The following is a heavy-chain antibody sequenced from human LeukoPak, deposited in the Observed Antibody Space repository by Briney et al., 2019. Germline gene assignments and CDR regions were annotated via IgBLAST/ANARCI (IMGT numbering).Heavy chain of an antibody. Sequence: SETLSLTCTVSGGSISSSSYYWGWIRQPPGKGLEWIGSIYYSGSTYYNPSLKSRVTISVDTSKNQFSLKLSSVTAADTAVYYCARQYCSGGSCCYFRYYFDYWGQGTLVTVSS. V-gene: IGHV4-39*01. CDR2: IYYSGST. J-gene: IGHJ4*02. D-gene: IGHD2-15*01. CDR1: GGSISSSSYY. CDR3: ARQYCSGGSCCYFRYYFDY.